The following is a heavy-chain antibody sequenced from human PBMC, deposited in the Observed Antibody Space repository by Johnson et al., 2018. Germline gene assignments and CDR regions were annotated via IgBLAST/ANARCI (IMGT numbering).Heavy chain of an antibody. D-gene: IGHD3-10*01. J-gene: IGHJ6*03. CDR3: TASRVREGYYYMDV. CDR1: GFTFNNAW. V-gene: IGHV3-15*07. Sequence: VRLVQAGGDLIKPGGSLRLSCAASGFTFNNAWMTWVRQAPGKGLEWVGHVRSTTDGGTAGYAAPVKGRFTASTDESKNTLYLQMNSLTTEDTAVYYCTASRVREGYYYMDVWGKGTTVTVSS. CDR2: VRSTTDGGTA.